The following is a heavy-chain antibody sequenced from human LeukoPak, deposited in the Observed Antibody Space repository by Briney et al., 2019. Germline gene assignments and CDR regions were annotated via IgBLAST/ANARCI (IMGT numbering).Heavy chain of an antibody. J-gene: IGHJ5*02. Sequence: PSETLSLTCAVSGGSISSSNWWSWVRQPPGKGLEWIGEIYHSGSTNYNPSLKSRVTISVDKSKNQFSLKLSSVTAADTAVYYCARGTAVSPRQALDPWGQGTLVTVSP. CDR3: ARGTAVSPRQALDP. CDR2: IYHSGST. V-gene: IGHV4-4*02. D-gene: IGHD4-17*01. CDR1: GGSISSSNW.